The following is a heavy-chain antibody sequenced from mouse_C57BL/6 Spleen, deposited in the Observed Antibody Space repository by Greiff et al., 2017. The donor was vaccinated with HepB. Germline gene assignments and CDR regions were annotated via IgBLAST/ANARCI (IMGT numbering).Heavy chain of an antibody. J-gene: IGHJ2*01. CDR2: INYDGSST. CDR3: AREDYDREYYFDY. D-gene: IGHD2-4*01. V-gene: IGHV5-16*01. Sequence: DVQLVESEGGLVQPGSSMKLSCTASGFTFSDYYMAWVRQVPEKGLEWVANINYDGSSTYYLDSLKSRFIISRDNAKNILYLQMSSLKSEDTATYYCAREDYDREYYFDYWGQGTTLTVSS. CDR1: GFTFSDYY.